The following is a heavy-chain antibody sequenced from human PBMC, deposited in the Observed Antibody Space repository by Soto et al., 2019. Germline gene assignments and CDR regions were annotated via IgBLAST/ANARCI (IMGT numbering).Heavy chain of an antibody. CDR2: ISAYNGNT. D-gene: IGHD3-9*01. CDR1: GYTFTTYD. Sequence: ASVKVSCKASGYTFTTYDIGWVRQAPGQGLEWMGWISAYNGNTNYVQSLQGRVTMTTDTSTNTAYMELRSLRSDDTAVYYCARERRRPYYDILTGYYPFDHWGQGTLVTVSS. J-gene: IGHJ4*02. CDR3: ARERRRPYYDILTGYYPFDH. V-gene: IGHV1-18*01.